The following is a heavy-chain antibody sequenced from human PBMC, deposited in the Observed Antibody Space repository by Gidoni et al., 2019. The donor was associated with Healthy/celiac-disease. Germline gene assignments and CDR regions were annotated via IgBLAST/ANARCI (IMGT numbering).Heavy chain of an antibody. J-gene: IGHJ4*02. CDR1: GGSISSSSYD. CDR2: IYYSGCT. Sequence: QLQLQESGPGLVKPSETLSLTCTVPGGSISSSSYDWGWIRQPPGKGLEWIGSIYYSGCTYYNPSLKSRVTISVDTSKNQFSLKLSSVTAADTAVYYCAGPSGAGSPSDYWGQGTLVTVSS. CDR3: AGPSGAGSPSDY. D-gene: IGHD2-15*01. V-gene: IGHV4-39*01.